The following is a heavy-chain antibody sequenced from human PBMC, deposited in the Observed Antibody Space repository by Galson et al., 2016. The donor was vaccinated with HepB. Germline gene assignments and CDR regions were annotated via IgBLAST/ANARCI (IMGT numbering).Heavy chain of an antibody. CDR1: GFMFNYYS. J-gene: IGHJ6*02. CDR2: ISGSGGRT. D-gene: IGHD3-10*01. Sequence: SLRLSCAASGFMFNYYSMNWVRQAPGRGLEWVSGISGSGGRTYYADSVKGRFTISRDNSKNTVYLQMNSLRVEDTALYYCAKDGYFASGSALYGMDVWGQGTTVTVSS. CDR3: AKDGYFASGSALYGMDV. V-gene: IGHV3-23*01.